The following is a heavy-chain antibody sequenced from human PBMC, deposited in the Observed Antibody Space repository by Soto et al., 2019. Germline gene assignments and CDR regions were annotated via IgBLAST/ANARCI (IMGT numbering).Heavy chain of an antibody. V-gene: IGHV4-59*12. J-gene: IGHJ3*02. CDR3: ARLDI. Sequence: SETLSLTCTVSGGSISSYYWSWIRQPPGKGLEWIGYIYYSGSTNYNPSLKSRVTISVDTSKNQFSLKLSSVTAADTAVYYCARLDIWGQGKMVTVSS. CDR1: GGSISSYY. CDR2: IYYSGST.